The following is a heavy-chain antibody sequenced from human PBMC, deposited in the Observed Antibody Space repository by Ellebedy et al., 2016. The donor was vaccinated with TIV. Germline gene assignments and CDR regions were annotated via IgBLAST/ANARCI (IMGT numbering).Heavy chain of an antibody. CDR3: ARGSGWYDPFDL. V-gene: IGHV4-31*03. Sequence: LRLSCTVSGGSISSGGNSWTWIRQHPGKGLEWIGFIYYSGSTYYNPSLRSRVTMSVDTSKNQFSLNLTSVTAADTAVDYCARGSGWYDPFDLWGQGTLVTVSS. CDR2: IYYSGST. D-gene: IGHD6-19*01. CDR1: GGSISSGGNS. J-gene: IGHJ4*02.